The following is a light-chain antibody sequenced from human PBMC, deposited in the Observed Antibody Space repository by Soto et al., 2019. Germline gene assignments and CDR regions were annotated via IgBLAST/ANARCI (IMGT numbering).Light chain of an antibody. CDR3: CSYKSSTSLI. V-gene: IGLV2-14*03. CDR2: DVN. Sequence: QSVLTQPASVSGSPGQSITISCTGTSSDIGGYKYVSWYQQHPGKVPKLLIYDVNNRPSGVSDRFSGSKSGNTASLTISGLQAEDEAEYYCCSYKSSTSLIFGGGTKLTVL. J-gene: IGLJ2*01. CDR1: SSDIGGYKY.